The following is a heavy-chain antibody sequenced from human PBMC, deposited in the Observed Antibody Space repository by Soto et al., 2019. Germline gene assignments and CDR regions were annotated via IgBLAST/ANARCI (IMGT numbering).Heavy chain of an antibody. Sequence: KTSETLSLTCAVSAYSISSVYYWGWVRQPPGEGLEWIGSIYHSGSTYYNPSLKSRVTISVDKSKNQFSLKRSSVTAADTAVYYCARVLYYDSSGQQGGFYYGMDVWGQGTTVTVSS. CDR3: ARVLYYDSSGQQGGFYYGMDV. CDR1: AYSISSVYY. V-gene: IGHV4-38-2*01. CDR2: IYHSGST. J-gene: IGHJ6*02. D-gene: IGHD3-22*01.